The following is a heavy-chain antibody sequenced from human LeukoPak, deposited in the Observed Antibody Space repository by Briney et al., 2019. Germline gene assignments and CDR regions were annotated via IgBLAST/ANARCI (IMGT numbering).Heavy chain of an antibody. CDR2: IHYSGST. CDR3: ARHLCTTSTTCYTAFDI. V-gene: IGHV4-34*01. CDR1: GGSFSGYY. J-gene: IGHJ3*02. Sequence: SETLSLTCAVNGGSFSGYYWGWIRQSPGRGLEWIGEIHYSGSTKYNPSLKSRVTISADTSKNQFSLKLSSVTAADTAIYYCARHLCTTSTTCYTAFDIWDQGTMVTVSS. D-gene: IGHD2-2*02.